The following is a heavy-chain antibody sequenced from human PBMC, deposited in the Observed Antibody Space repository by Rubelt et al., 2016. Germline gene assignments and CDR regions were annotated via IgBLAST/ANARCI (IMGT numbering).Heavy chain of an antibody. CDR2: IYYSGST. J-gene: IGHJ4*02. Sequence: GSIYYSGSTYYNPSLKSRVTISVDTSKNQFSLKLSSVTAADTAVYYCARLGAAAGTVDYWGQGTLVTVSS. D-gene: IGHD6-13*01. CDR3: ARLGAAAGTVDY. V-gene: IGHV4-38-2*01.